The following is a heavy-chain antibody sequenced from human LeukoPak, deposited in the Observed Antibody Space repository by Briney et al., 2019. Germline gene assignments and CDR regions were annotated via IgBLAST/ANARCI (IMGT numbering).Heavy chain of an antibody. CDR3: ASLGYCSSTSCYWVDY. J-gene: IGHJ4*02. V-gene: IGHV3-21*01. D-gene: IGHD2-2*01. Sequence: GGSLRLSCAASGFTFSSYSMNWVRQAPGKGLEWVSSISSSSSYIYYADSVKGRFTISRDNAKNSLYLQMNSLRAEDTAVYYCASLGYCSSTSCYWVDYWGQGTLVTVSS. CDR2: ISSSSSYI. CDR1: GFTFSSYS.